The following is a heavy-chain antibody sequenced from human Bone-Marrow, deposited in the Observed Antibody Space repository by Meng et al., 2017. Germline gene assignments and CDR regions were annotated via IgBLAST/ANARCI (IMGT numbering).Heavy chain of an antibody. V-gene: IGHV1-46*01. CDR3: ARTRRSGGVVPAAMDY. CDR1: GYTFTSYY. Sequence: ASVKVSCKASGYTFTSYYMHWVRQAPGQGLEWMGIINPSGGSTSYAQKFQGRVTMTRDTSISTAYMELSRLRSDDTAVYYCARTRRSGGVVPAAMDYWGQGTLVTVSS. CDR2: INPSGGST. J-gene: IGHJ4*02. D-gene: IGHD2-2*01.